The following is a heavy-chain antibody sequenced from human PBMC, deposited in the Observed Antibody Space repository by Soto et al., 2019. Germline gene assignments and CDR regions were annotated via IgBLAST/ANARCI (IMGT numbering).Heavy chain of an antibody. CDR1: GFTFSSYG. CDR2: IWYDGSNK. J-gene: IGHJ3*02. CDR3: ARDRPNWGLNDAFDI. D-gene: IGHD7-27*01. V-gene: IGHV3-33*01. Sequence: SLRLSCAASGFTFSSYGMHWVRQAPGKGLEWVAVIWYDGSNKHYADSVKGRFTISRDNSKNTLYLQMNSLRAEDTAVYYCARDRPNWGLNDAFDIWGQGTMVTVSS.